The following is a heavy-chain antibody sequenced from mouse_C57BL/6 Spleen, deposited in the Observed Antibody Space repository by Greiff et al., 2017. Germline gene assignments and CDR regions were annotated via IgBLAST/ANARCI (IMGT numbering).Heavy chain of an antibody. CDR1: GYTFTSYD. CDR3: ARGVTGRIDY. Sequence: QVQLQQSGPELVKPGASVTLSCKASGYTFTSYDINWVKQRPGQGLEWIGWIYPRDGSTNYNEKFNGKATLTVDTTSRTAYMELHSLTCEDSAVYCGARGVTGRIDYWGQGTTLTVSA. D-gene: IGHD4-1*01. CDR2: IYPRDGST. J-gene: IGHJ2*01. V-gene: IGHV1-85*01.